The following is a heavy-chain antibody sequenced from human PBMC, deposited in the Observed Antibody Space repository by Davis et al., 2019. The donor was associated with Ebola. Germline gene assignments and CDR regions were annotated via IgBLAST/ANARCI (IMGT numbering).Heavy chain of an antibody. CDR3: ARVIGDFYYYGMDV. Sequence: SVKVSCKASGGTFSSYAISWVRQAPGQGLEWMGGIIPIFGTANYAQKFQGRVTITADKSTSTAYMELSSLRSDDTAVYYCARVIGDFYYYGMDVWGQGTTVTVSS. V-gene: IGHV1-69*06. CDR1: GGTFSSYA. J-gene: IGHJ6*02. CDR2: IIPIFGTA. D-gene: IGHD2-21*01.